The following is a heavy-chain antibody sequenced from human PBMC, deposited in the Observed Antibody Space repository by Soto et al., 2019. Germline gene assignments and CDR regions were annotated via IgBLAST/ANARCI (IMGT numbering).Heavy chain of an antibody. CDR3: VKGGWLDV. CDR2: INPSSGTT. CDR1: GFSFSNYE. Sequence: EAQLLESGGGLVQPGGSLRLACAASGFSFSNYEMTWARQAPGKGLEWVAFINPSSGTTHYADSVKGRFTISRDNSKDTLYLQLSSLRVEDTAVYYCVKGGWLDVWGQGTTVTVSS. J-gene: IGHJ6*02. V-gene: IGHV3-23*01. D-gene: IGHD2-15*01.